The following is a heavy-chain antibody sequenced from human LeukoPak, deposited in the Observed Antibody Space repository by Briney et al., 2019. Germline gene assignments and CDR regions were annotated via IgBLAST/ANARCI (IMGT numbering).Heavy chain of an antibody. CDR3: ASSGGWP. D-gene: IGHD6-19*01. CDR1: GGSFSGYY. CDR2: INHSGST. Sequence: SETLSLTCAVYGGSFSGYYWSWIRQPPGKGLEWIGEINHSGSTNYNPSLKSRVTISVDTSKNQFSLKLSSVTAADTAVYYCASSGGWPWGQGTLVTVSP. J-gene: IGHJ5*02. V-gene: IGHV4-34*01.